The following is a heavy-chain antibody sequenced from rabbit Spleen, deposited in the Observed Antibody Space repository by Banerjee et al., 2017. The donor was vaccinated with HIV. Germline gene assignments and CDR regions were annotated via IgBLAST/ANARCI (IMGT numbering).Heavy chain of an antibody. CDR1: GFTLSSYY. CDR3: ARAIYVGFAGYGYAPHYFNL. D-gene: IGHD6-1*01. Sequence: QLEESAGGLVQPGGSLKLSCKASGFTLSSYYMNWVRQAPGKGLEWIGYIDPVFGITYYANWVNGRFTISLDNAQNTVFLQMTSLTAADTATYFCARAIYVGFAGYGYAPHYFNLWGPGTLVT. J-gene: IGHJ4*01. V-gene: IGHV1S7*01. CDR2: IDPVFGIT.